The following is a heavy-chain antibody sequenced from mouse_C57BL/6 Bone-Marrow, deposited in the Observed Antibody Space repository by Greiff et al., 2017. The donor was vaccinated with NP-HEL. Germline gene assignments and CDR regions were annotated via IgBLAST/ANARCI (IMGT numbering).Heavy chain of an antibody. V-gene: IGHV1-81*01. CDR2: IYPRSGNT. CDR3: AVGYSYAMDY. J-gene: IGHJ4*01. Sequence: QVQLQQSGAELARPGASVKLSCKASGYTFTSYGISWVKQRPGQGLEWIGEIYPRSGNTYYNEKFQGKATLTADKSSSTAYMELRILTSEDSAVYCCAVGYSYAMDYWGQGTSVTVSS. D-gene: IGHD2-3*01. CDR1: GYTFTSYG.